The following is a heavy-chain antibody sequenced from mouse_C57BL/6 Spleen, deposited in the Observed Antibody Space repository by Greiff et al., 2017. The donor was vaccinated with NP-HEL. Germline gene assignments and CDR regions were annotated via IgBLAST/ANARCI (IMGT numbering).Heavy chain of an antibody. CDR2: IYPGDGDT. D-gene: IGHD1-1*01. V-gene: IGHV1-82*01. J-gene: IGHJ4*01. CDR1: GYAFSSSW. Sequence: VQLHQSGPELVKPGASVKISCKASGYAFSSSWMNWVKQRPGKGLEWIGRIYPGDGDTNYNGKFKGKATLTADKSSSTAYMQLSSLTSEDSAVYFCARKVDLYYYAMDYWGQGTSVTVSS. CDR3: ARKVDLYYYAMDY.